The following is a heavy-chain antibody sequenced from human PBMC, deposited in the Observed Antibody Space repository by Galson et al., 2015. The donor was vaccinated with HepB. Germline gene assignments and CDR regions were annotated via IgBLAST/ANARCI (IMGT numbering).Heavy chain of an antibody. CDR3: ARDQSETSSYYDILTGYLLPGYFDY. V-gene: IGHV1-18*04. CDR1: GYTFTSYG. J-gene: IGHJ4*02. CDR2: ISAYNGNT. Sequence: SVKVSCKASGYTFTSYGISWVRQAPGQGPEWMGWISAYNGNTNYAQKLQGRVTMTTDTSTSTAYMELRSLRSDDTAVYYCARDQSETSSYYDILTGYLLPGYFDYWGQGTLVTVSS. D-gene: IGHD3-9*01.